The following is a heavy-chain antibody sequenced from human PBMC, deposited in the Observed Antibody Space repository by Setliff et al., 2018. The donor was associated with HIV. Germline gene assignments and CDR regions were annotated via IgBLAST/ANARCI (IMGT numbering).Heavy chain of an antibody. J-gene: IGHJ4*02. CDR1: GFTFTTYW. D-gene: IGHD3-22*01. CDR2: INQNGREK. V-gene: IGHV3-7*01. Sequence: GGSLRLSCAASGFTFTTYWMSWVRQSPGKGLEWVANINQNGREKYYVDSVKGRFTISRDNVKNSLYLQMNSLRGEDTAVYYCAGSRGYFVQADWGQGTLVTVSS. CDR3: AGSRGYFVQAD.